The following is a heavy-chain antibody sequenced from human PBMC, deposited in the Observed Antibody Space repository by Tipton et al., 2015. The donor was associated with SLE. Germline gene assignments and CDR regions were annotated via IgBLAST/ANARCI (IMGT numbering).Heavy chain of an antibody. D-gene: IGHD3-22*01. Sequence: GSLRLSCIGSGFTFGSYWITWVRLAPGKGIEWVANIHYDGIQKNYVESVKGRFTISRDNSKNTLYLQMNSLRAEDTAVYYCAKDLVTMTVVVIPRLDYWSQGTLVTVST. CDR2: IHYDGIQK. CDR1: GFTFGSYW. J-gene: IGHJ4*02. V-gene: IGHV3-7*03. CDR3: AKDLVTMTVVVIPRLDY.